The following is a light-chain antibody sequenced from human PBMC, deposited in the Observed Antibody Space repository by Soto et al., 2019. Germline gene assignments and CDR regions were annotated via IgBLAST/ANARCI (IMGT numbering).Light chain of an antibody. V-gene: IGKV3-20*01. CDR1: QSVSSN. CDR2: GTS. J-gene: IGKJ5*01. Sequence: IVRPESPATLSVAPGERATVSCRASQSVSSNLAWYQQKPGQAPRLLIYGTSSRATGIPDRFSGSGSGTDFTLTISRLEPEDFAVFYCQQYGSSITFGQGTRLEIK. CDR3: QQYGSSIT.